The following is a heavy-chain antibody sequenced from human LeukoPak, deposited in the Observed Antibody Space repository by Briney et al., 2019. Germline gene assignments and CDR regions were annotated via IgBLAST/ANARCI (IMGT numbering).Heavy chain of an antibody. V-gene: IGHV1-3*01. Sequence: GASVKVSCKASGYTFTSYAMHWVRQAPGQRLEWMGWINAGNGNTKYSQKFQGRVTMTRDTSTSTVYMELSSLRSEDTAVYYCARSGGGAKEYYDILDDWFDPWGQGTLVTVSS. J-gene: IGHJ5*02. D-gene: IGHD3-9*01. CDR2: INAGNGNT. CDR1: GYTFTSYA. CDR3: ARSGGGAKEYYDILDDWFDP.